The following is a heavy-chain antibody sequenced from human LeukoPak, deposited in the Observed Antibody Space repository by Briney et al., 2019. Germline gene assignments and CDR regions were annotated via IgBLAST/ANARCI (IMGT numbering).Heavy chain of an antibody. V-gene: IGHV3-53*01. D-gene: IGHD4-17*01. CDR1: GFTVSNSY. CDR2: MYSGGSK. Sequence: GGSLRLSCAASGFTVSNSYLSWVRQAPGKGLEWVSVMYSGGSKYYADSVEGRFTISRDSSKETLYLQMNSLRAEDTAVYYCARDLRDTVTRARFDYWGQGTLVTVSS. CDR3: ARDLRDTVTRARFDY. J-gene: IGHJ4*02.